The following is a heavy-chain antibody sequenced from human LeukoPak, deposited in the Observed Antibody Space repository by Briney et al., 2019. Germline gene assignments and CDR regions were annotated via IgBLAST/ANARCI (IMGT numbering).Heavy chain of an antibody. J-gene: IGHJ4*02. Sequence: SVKVSCKASGGTFSSYAISWVRQAPGQGLEWMGGIIPIFGTANYAQKFQGRVTITADESTSTAYMELSSLRSEDTAVYYCARDCSSTSCYSDYWGQGTLVTVSS. CDR2: IIPIFGTA. CDR3: ARDCSSTSCYSDY. V-gene: IGHV1-69*13. CDR1: GGTFSSYA. D-gene: IGHD2-2*01.